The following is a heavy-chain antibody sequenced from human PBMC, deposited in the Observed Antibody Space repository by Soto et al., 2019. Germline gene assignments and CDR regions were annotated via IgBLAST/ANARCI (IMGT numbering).Heavy chain of an antibody. D-gene: IGHD2-15*01. J-gene: IGHJ6*02. V-gene: IGHV3-33*01. Sequence: QVQLVESGGGVVQPGRSLRLSCAASGFTFSSYGMHWVRQAPGKGLEWVAVIWYDGSNKYYADSVKGRFTISRDNSKNMLYLQMNSLRAEDTAVYYCARDPYSPWSGDVWGQGTTVTVSS. CDR3: ARDPYSPWSGDV. CDR1: GFTFSSYG. CDR2: IWYDGSNK.